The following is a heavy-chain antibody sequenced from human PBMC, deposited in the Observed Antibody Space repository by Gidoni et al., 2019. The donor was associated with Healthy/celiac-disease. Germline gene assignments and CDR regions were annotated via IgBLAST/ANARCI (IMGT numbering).Heavy chain of an antibody. CDR3: ARHHKGGGFNFDY. Sequence: QLQLPDSGPGLVKPSGTLSLTRTVACCFMRSSRHYWGWLRQPPGKGLEWIGSIYYSGSTYYNPSLKSRVTISVDTSKNQFSLKLSSVTAAGTAVYYCARHHKGGGFNFDYWGQGTLVTVSS. V-gene: IGHV4-39*01. J-gene: IGHJ4*02. CDR2: IYYSGST. D-gene: IGHD3-16*01. CDR1: CCFMRSSRHY.